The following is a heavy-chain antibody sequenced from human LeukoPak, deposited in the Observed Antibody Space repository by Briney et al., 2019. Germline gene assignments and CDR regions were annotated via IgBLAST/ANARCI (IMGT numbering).Heavy chain of an antibody. Sequence: ASVKASCKASGYTFTAYGISWVRQAPGQGLEWMGWVSPYNGNTNYAQNLQGRVTMTTDTSTTTAFMEMRSLTSDDTAVYYCARSSGLSFEEYWGQGTLVTVSA. J-gene: IGHJ4*02. D-gene: IGHD3-10*01. V-gene: IGHV1-18*01. CDR3: ARSSGLSFEEY. CDR1: GYTFTAYG. CDR2: VSPYNGNT.